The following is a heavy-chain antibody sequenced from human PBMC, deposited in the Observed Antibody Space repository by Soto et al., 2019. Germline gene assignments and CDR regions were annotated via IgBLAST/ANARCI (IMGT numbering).Heavy chain of an antibody. J-gene: IGHJ3*02. CDR1: GFTFTSSA. CDR2: IVVGSGNT. D-gene: IGHD2-2*01. CDR3: AAVRIHAMGGAFDI. Sequence: SVKVSCKASGFTFTSSAVQWVRQARGQRLEWIGWIVVGSGNTNYAQKFQERVTITRDMSTSTAYMELSSLRSEDTAVYYCAAVRIHAMGGAFDIWGQGTMVTVSS. V-gene: IGHV1-58*01.